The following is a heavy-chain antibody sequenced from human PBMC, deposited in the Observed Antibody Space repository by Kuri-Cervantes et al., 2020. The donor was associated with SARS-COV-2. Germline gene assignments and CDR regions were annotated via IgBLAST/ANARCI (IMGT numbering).Heavy chain of an antibody. CDR1: GFTFSSYG. Sequence: LSLTCAASGFTFSSYGMHWVRQAPGKGLEWVAVIWYDGSNKYYADSVKGRFTISRDNSKNTLYLQMNSLRAEDTAVYYCARDLAFGDLPGGYWGQGTLVTVS. V-gene: IGHV3-33*01. CDR3: ARDLAFGDLPGGY. J-gene: IGHJ4*02. CDR2: IWYDGSNK. D-gene: IGHD3-10*01.